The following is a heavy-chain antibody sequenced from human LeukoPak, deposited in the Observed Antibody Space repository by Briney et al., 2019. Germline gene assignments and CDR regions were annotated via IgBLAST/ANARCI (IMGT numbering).Heavy chain of an antibody. CDR1: GFTFSSYS. D-gene: IGHD4-17*01. CDR3: ARELIVTTKSNWFDP. Sequence: GGSLRLSCAASGFTFSSYSMNWVRQAPGKGLEWVSSISSSSSSIYYADSVKGRFTISRDNAKNSLYLQMNSLRAEDTAVYYCARELIVTTKSNWFDPWGQGTLVTVSS. J-gene: IGHJ5*02. CDR2: ISSSSSSI. V-gene: IGHV3-21*01.